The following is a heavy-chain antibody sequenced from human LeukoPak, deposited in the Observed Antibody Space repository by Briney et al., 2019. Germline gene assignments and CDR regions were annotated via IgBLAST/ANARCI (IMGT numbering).Heavy chain of an antibody. Sequence: SETLSLTCAVYGGSFNGYYWSWIRQPPGKGLEWIGEINHSGSTNYNPSLKSRVTISVDTSKNQFSLRLSSVTAADTAVYYCARHKTAAGFLWYFDYWGQGTLVTVSS. V-gene: IGHV4-34*01. D-gene: IGHD6-13*01. CDR1: GGSFNGYY. CDR3: ARHKTAAGFLWYFDY. CDR2: INHSGST. J-gene: IGHJ4*02.